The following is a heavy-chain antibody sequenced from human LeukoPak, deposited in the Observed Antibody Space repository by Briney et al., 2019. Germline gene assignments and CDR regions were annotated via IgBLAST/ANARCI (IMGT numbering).Heavy chain of an antibody. J-gene: IGHJ4*02. D-gene: IGHD2-2*01. CDR2: IYYTGST. CDR3: ATYCRSTSCYRRAYDS. Sequence: PSETLSLTCTVSGGSISGSSYYWGWIRQPPGKGLEWIGSIYYTGSTYYNPSLKSRVTISVDTSKNQFSLQLSSVTAADTAVYYCATYCRSTSCYRRAYDSWGQGTLVTVSS. V-gene: IGHV4-39*01. CDR1: GGSISGSSYY.